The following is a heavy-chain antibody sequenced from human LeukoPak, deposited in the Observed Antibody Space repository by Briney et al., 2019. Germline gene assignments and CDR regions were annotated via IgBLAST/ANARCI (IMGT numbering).Heavy chain of an antibody. J-gene: IGHJ3*02. CDR3: ATRGHVSSPNAFDI. V-gene: IGHV1-2*04. CDR1: GYTFTGYY. Sequence: ASVKVSCKASGYTFTGYYMHWVRQAPGQGLEWMGWINPNSGGTNYAQKFQGWVTMTRDTSISTAYMELSRLRSEDTAVYYCATRGHVSSPNAFDIWGQGTMVTVSS. D-gene: IGHD6-13*01. CDR2: INPNSGGT.